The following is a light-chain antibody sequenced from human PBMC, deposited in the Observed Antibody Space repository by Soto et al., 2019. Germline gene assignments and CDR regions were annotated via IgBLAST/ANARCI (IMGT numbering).Light chain of an antibody. J-gene: IGLJ1*01. V-gene: IGLV2-8*01. CDR2: EVS. CDR1: ISDVGGYNY. CDR3: SSYAGSNNFV. Sequence: QSVLTQPPSSSGSPGQSVTISCTGTISDVGGYNYVSWYQQHPGKAPKLMIYEVSERPPGVPDRFSGSKSGNTASLTVSGLQAEDEADYYCSSYAGSNNFVFGTGTKVTVL.